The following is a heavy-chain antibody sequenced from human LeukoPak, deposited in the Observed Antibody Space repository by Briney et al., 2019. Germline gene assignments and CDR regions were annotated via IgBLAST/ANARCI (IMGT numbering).Heavy chain of an antibody. D-gene: IGHD5-18*01. CDR3: AREGYSYGHFDY. J-gene: IGHJ4*02. Sequence: GGYLRLXCAASGFTVSSNYMSWVRQAPGKGLEWVSVIYSGGSTYYADSVKGRFTISRDHSKNTLYLQMNRLRSEDTAVYYCAREGYSYGHFDYWGQGTLVTVSS. V-gene: IGHV3-53*01. CDR1: GFTVSSNY. CDR2: IYSGGST.